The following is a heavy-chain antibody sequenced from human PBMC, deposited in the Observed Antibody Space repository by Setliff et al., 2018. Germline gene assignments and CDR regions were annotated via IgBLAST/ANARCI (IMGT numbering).Heavy chain of an antibody. D-gene: IGHD3-3*01. V-gene: IGHV1-46*01. CDR2: VNPSGGKT. Sequence: ASVKVSCKTSGYGFTSHYFHWLRQAPGQGLEWMGIVNPSGGKTTLSQKFQGRVTMTIDTSTSTAYMELRSLRYDDTAVYYCVRAPRLEWILPTFDYWGQGTPVTVSS. CDR3: VRAPRLEWILPTFDY. J-gene: IGHJ4*02. CDR1: GYGFTSHY.